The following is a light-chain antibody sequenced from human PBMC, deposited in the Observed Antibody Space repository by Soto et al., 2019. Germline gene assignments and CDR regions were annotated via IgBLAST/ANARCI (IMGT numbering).Light chain of an antibody. CDR1: QSISSY. Sequence: DIQMTQSPSSLSASVGDRVTITCRASQSISSYLNWYQQKPGKAPKLLIYDASSLQSGVPSRFSGTGSGTDFTLTISSLQPEDFATYYCQQSYNTPYTFGQGTKREIK. V-gene: IGKV1-39*01. CDR3: QQSYNTPYT. CDR2: DAS. J-gene: IGKJ2*01.